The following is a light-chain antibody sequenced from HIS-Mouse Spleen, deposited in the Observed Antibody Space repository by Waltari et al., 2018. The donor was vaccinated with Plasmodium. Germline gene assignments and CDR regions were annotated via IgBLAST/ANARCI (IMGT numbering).Light chain of an antibody. J-gene: IGLJ3*02. CDR1: SRDVGGYHY. CDR3: CSYAGSYTWV. Sequence: QSALTQPRPVSGSPRPSVTISCTGTSRDVGGYHYFSWYQQHPGQAPKLMIYDVSKRPSGVPDRFSGSKSGNTASLTISGLQAEDEADYYCCSYAGSYTWVFGGGTKLTVL. V-gene: IGLV2-11*01. CDR2: DVS.